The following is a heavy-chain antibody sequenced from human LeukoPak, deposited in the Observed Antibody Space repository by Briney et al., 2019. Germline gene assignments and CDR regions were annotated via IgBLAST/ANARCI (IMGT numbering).Heavy chain of an antibody. J-gene: IGHJ5*02. CDR2: IYYSGST. Sequence: SETPSLTCIVSGGSISSYYWSWIRQPPGKGLEWIGYIYYSGSTNYNPSLKSRVTISVDTSKNQFSLKLSSVTAADTAVYYCARSRFGGTNWFDPWGQGTLVTVSS. CDR1: GGSISSYY. D-gene: IGHD3-10*01. CDR3: ARSRFGGTNWFDP. V-gene: IGHV4-59*01.